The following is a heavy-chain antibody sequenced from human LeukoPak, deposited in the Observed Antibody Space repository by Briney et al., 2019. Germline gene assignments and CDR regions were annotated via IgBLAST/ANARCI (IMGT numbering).Heavy chain of an antibody. CDR3: ARDGGYCSGGSCYPLNWFDP. CDR2: IYTSGST. D-gene: IGHD2-15*01. CDR1: GGSISSYY. V-gene: IGHV4-4*07. J-gene: IGHJ5*02. Sequence: SQTLSLTCTVSGGSISSYYWSWIRQPAGKGLEWIGRIYTSGSTNYNPSLKSRVTISVDTSKNQFSLKLSSVTAADTAVYYCARDGGYCSGGSCYPLNWFDPWGQGTLVTASS.